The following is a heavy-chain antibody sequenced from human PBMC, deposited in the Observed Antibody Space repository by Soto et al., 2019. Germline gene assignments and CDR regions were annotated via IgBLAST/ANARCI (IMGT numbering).Heavy chain of an antibody. CDR3: AIASGGSCYFDY. CDR2: IYYSGST. Sequence: SETLSLTCTVSGGSISSSSYYWGWIRQPPGKGLEWIGSIYYSGSTYYNPSLKSRVTISVDTSKNQFSLKLSSVTAADTAVYYCAIASGGSCYFDYWGQGTLVTVSS. D-gene: IGHD2-15*01. V-gene: IGHV4-39*01. CDR1: GGSISSSSYY. J-gene: IGHJ4*02.